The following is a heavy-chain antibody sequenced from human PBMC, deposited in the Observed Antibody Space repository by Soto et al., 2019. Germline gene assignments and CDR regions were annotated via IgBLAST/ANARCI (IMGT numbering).Heavy chain of an antibody. V-gene: IGHV3-7*01. J-gene: IGHJ1*01. Sequence: RQAPGKGLEWVGSVKEDGSELYYLHSVRGRFSMTRDSAGNALHLTMNYLSAEDTGVYFCARDIGFGYVNWRQGTPVMVTS. CDR2: VKEDGSEL. CDR3: ARDIGFGYVN. D-gene: IGHD3-16*01.